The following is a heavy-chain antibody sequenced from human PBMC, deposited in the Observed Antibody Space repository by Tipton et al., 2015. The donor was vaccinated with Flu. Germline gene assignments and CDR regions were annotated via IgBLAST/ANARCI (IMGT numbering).Heavy chain of an antibody. D-gene: IGHD3-10*01. Sequence: TLSLTCTVSGDSITSGNYYWTWIRQSAGKGLERIGRVSSSGSTRYNPSLKGRATISLDMSKNQFSLKLSSVTAADTAVYYCARDDGDYGSESYHYYYGMDVWGQGTTVTVSS. CDR3: ARDDGDYGSESYHYYYGMDV. CDR2: VSSSGST. V-gene: IGHV4-61*02. CDR1: GDSITSGNYY. J-gene: IGHJ6*02.